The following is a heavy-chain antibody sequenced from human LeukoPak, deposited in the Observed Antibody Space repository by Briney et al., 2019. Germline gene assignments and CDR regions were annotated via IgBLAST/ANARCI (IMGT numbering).Heavy chain of an antibody. V-gene: IGHV3-23*01. CDR1: GFTFSSYA. CDR3: ARGQGKNWFDP. Sequence: GGSLRLSCAASGFTFSSYAMSWVRQAPGKGLEWISAISGSGGSTSYADSVKGRFTISRDNSKNTLYLQMHSLRAEDTAVYYCARGQGKNWFDPWGQGTLVTVSS. J-gene: IGHJ5*02. D-gene: IGHD3-10*01. CDR2: ISGSGGST.